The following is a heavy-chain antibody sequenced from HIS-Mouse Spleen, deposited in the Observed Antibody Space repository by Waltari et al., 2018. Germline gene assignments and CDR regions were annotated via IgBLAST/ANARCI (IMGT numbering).Heavy chain of an antibody. CDR3: AREIPYSSSWYDWYFDL. J-gene: IGHJ2*01. CDR1: GGSISSSSYY. V-gene: IGHV4-39*07. CDR2: IYYSGST. D-gene: IGHD6-13*01. Sequence: QLQLQESGPGLVKPSEPPSLTCTVSGGSISSSSYYWGWIRQPPGKGREWIGSIYYSGSTYYNPSLKSRVTISVDTSKNQFSLKLSSVTAADTAVYYCAREIPYSSSWYDWYFDLWGRGTLVTVSS.